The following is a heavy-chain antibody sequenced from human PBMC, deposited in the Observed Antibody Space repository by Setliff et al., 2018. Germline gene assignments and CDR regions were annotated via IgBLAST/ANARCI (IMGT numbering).Heavy chain of an antibody. D-gene: IGHD6-19*01. CDR3: ARDGFGWLKWFDP. CDR1: GYTFSDHY. J-gene: IGHJ5*02. Sequence: ASVKVSCKASGYTFSDHYMHWVRQVPGQGLEWMGWINPKSGGTKYAEQFQCRVTMTRDTSINTAYMELSSLRSDDTAVYYCARDGFGWLKWFDPWGQGTLVTVSS. CDR2: INPKSGGT. V-gene: IGHV1-2*02.